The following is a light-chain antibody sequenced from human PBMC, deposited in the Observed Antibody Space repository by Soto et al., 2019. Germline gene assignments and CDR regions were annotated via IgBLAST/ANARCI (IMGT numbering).Light chain of an antibody. CDR3: QQRSNWRPFT. J-gene: IGKJ3*01. V-gene: IGKV3D-20*02. CDR1: HSVSSSY. CDR2: DAS. Sequence: IVVTQSPGTLSLSPGERATLSCRASHSVSSSYLAWYQQKPGQAPRLLIYDASNRATGIPARFSGSGSGTDFTLTISSLEPEDVAVYYCQQRSNWRPFTFGPGTKVDIK.